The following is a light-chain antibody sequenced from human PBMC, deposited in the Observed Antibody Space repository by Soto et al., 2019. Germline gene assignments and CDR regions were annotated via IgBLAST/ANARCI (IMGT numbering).Light chain of an antibody. J-gene: IGKJ4*01. CDR2: GAS. CDR3: QHYNNRLGT. Sequence: EIVMTQSPATLSVSLGERATLSCRANQAISSNLAWYQQKPGQAHRPLIYGASTRATDIPDRFSGSGSGTEFTLTISSLQSEDFAVYYCQHYNNRLGTFGGGTKVDI. V-gene: IGKV3-15*01. CDR1: QAISSN.